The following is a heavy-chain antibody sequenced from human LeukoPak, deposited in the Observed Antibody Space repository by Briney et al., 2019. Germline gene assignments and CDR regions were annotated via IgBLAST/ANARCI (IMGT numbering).Heavy chain of an antibody. CDR3: TSTLGH. Sequence: GGSLTLSCAASEFTLINAWMTWVRQAPGKGLEWVGLIKGKTDGGTTDYAAPVKGRFTISRDDSKNTLSLQMNSLKIEDTAVYYCTSTLGHWGQGTLVTVSS. CDR2: IKGKTDGGTT. CDR1: EFTLINAW. D-gene: IGHD2/OR15-2a*01. V-gene: IGHV3-15*01. J-gene: IGHJ4*02.